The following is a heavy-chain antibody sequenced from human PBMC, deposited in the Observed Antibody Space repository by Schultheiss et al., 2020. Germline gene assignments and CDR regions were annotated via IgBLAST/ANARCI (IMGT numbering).Heavy chain of an antibody. CDR2: LYGGGGK. Sequence: GGSLRLSCAASGFTVSSSYMSWVRQAPGKGLEWVSILYGGGGKYYADSVKGRFTISRDNAKNSLYLQMNSLRAEDTAVYYCARGVTEFDYWGQGTLVTVSS. CDR1: GFTVSSSY. CDR3: ARGVTEFDY. D-gene: IGHD2-21*02. J-gene: IGHJ4*02. V-gene: IGHV3-53*01.